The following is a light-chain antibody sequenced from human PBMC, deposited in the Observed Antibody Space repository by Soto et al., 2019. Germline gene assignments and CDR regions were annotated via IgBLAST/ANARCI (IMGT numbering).Light chain of an antibody. CDR3: QQRSNWPPIT. CDR2: GAS. Sequence: EIVLTQSPGTLSLSPWERATLSCRASQSVGSSLSWYQQKPGQAPRLLFYGASNRATGIPARFSGSGSGTDFTLTISSLEPEDFAVYYCQQRSNWPPITFGQGTRLEIK. CDR1: QSVGSS. V-gene: IGKV3-11*01. J-gene: IGKJ5*01.